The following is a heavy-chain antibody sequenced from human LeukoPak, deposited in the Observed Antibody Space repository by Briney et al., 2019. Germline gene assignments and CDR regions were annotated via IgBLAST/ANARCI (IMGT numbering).Heavy chain of an antibody. J-gene: IGHJ6*02. V-gene: IGHV4-61*01. CDR3: ARGYSSGWYLLYYYYGMDV. CDR2: IYYSGST. CDR1: GGSVSSGSYY. D-gene: IGHD6-19*01. Sequence: SETLSLTCTVSGGSVSSGSYYWSWIRQPPGKGLEWIGYIYYSGSTNYNPSLKSRVTRSVDTSKNQFSLKLSSVTAADTAVYYCARGYSSGWYLLYYYYGMDVWGQGTTVTVSS.